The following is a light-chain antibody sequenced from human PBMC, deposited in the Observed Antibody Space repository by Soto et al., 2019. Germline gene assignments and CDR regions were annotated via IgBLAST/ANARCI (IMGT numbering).Light chain of an antibody. V-gene: IGKV2-30*01. Sequence: DVVVTQSTLSLPVTLGQPASISCRSSQSPLYSDGNTYLSWFQQRPGQSPRRLIYKVSNRDSGVPDRFSGSGSGTDFTLKISRVEAEDVGVYYCMQGTHWPWMFGQGTKVDI. J-gene: IGKJ1*01. CDR2: KVS. CDR3: MQGTHWPWM. CDR1: QSPLYSDGNTY.